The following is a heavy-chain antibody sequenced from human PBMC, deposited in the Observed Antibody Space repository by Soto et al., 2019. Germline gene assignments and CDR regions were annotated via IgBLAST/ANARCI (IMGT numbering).Heavy chain of an antibody. V-gene: IGHV3-74*01. CDR2: INDDGTHT. J-gene: IGHJ4*02. Sequence: GSLRLSCAASGFTFSMYWMHWVRQVPGKGPEWVSRINDDGTHTNYADSVKGRFTISRDNAKSTLYLQMNDLRAEDTAVYYCTRGPRSTSTGTGAFWGQGTLVTVSS. CDR1: GFTFSMYW. D-gene: IGHD3-10*01. CDR3: TRGPRSTSTGTGAF.